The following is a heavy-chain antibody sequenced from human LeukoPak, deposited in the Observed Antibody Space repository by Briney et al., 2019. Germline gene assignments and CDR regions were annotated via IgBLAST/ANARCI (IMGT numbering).Heavy chain of an antibody. CDR1: GDSVSSNSAA. D-gene: IGHD7-27*01. V-gene: IGHV6-1*01. CDR2: TYYRSKWYN. J-gene: IGHJ4*02. CDR3: ARGRLYVTEEQPHHFDY. Sequence: SQTLSLTCVISGDSVSSNSAAWNWIRQSPSRGLEWLGRTYYRSKWYNDYATAVKSQITIAPDTSKNQFSLQLNSVTPEDTAVYYCARGRLYVTEEQPHHFDYWGQGTRVTVSS.